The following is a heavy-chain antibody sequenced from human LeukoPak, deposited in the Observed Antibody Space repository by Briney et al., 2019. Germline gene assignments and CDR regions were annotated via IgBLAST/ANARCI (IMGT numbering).Heavy chain of an antibody. J-gene: IGHJ4*02. Sequence: GGSLRLSCAASEFTFSAFWMSWVRQAPGKGLEWVANINQDGSAKHYVDSVKGRFTVSRDNAENSLYLQTNSLRAEDTAVYYCAGGSYSGVFFDYWGQGTLVTVSS. CDR3: AGGSYSGVFFDY. CDR1: EFTFSAFW. D-gene: IGHD1-26*01. CDR2: INQDGSAK. V-gene: IGHV3-7*01.